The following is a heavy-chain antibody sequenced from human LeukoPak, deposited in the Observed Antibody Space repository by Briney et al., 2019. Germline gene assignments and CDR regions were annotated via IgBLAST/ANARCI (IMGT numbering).Heavy chain of an antibody. D-gene: IGHD2-2*01. CDR1: GFTVSSNY. J-gene: IGHJ5*02. CDR3: ARALGVVVLTAWENWLDP. Sequence: GGSLRLSCAASGFTVSSNYMSWVRQAPGKGLEWVSVIYSGGSTYYADSVKGRFTISRDNSKNTLSLQMNSLRAEDTAIYYCARALGVVVLTAWENWLDPWGQGTLVTVSS. CDR2: IYSGGST. V-gene: IGHV3-66*01.